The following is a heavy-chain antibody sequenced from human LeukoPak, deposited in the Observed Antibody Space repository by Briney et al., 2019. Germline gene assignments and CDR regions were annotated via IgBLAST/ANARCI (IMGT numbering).Heavy chain of an antibody. J-gene: IGHJ6*02. Sequence: PGGSLRLSCAASGFTFSSYGMHWVRQAPGKGLEWVAVIWYDGSNKYYADSAKGRFTISKDNAKNSLYLQMNSLRAEDTALYHCARNNGMDVWGQGTTVIVSS. CDR2: IWYDGSNK. CDR3: ARNNGMDV. V-gene: IGHV3-33*01. CDR1: GFTFSSYG.